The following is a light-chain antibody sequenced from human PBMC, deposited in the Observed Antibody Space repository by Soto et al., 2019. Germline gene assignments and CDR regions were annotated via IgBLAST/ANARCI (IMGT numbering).Light chain of an antibody. J-gene: IGLJ3*02. CDR2: EVN. CDR3: SSYAGSNNWV. Sequence: QSALTQPPSASGSPGQSVTISCTGTVSHVGGYNFVSWYQQHPGKAPKLMIYEVNKRPSGVPDRFSGSRSGNTASLTVSGLQGEDEADYYCSSYAGSNNWVFGGGTKLTVL. CDR1: VSHVGGYNF. V-gene: IGLV2-8*01.